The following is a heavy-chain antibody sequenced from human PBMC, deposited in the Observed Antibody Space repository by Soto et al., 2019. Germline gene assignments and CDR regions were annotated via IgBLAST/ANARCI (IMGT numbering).Heavy chain of an antibody. CDR2: IYWDDDK. D-gene: IGHD1-1*01. CDR3: AHRRGPYSNWYDGDFDY. V-gene: IGHV2-5*02. J-gene: IGHJ4*02. Sequence: GSGPTLVNPTQTLTLTCTFSGFSLSTSGVGVGWIRQPPGKALECLALIYWDDDKRYNPSLKSRLTVAKDTSKNQVVLTMTDMDPVDTATYYCAHRRGPYSNWYDGDFDYWGQGALVTVSS. CDR1: GFSLSTSGVG.